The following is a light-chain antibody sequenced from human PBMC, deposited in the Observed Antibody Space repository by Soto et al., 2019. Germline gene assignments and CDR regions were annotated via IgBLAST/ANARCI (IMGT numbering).Light chain of an antibody. CDR2: WAS. CDR1: QSVLYSSNNKNY. V-gene: IGKV4-1*01. J-gene: IGKJ1*01. Sequence: DIVMTQSPDSLAVSLGERATINCKSSQSVLYSSNNKNYLAWYQQKPGQPPKLLIYWASTRESGFPDRFSGSGSETDFTLTISSLQAEDVAVYYCQQYYRPWTFGQGTKVEIK. CDR3: QQYYRPWT.